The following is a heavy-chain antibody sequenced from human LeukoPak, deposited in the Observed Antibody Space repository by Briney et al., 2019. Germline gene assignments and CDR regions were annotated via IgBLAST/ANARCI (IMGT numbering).Heavy chain of an antibody. CDR1: GFTFSSSW. V-gene: IGHV3-74*01. J-gene: IGHJ4*02. Sequence: GGSLRLSCAVSGFTFSSSWMHWVRQAPGKGLVWVSHIKTDGSTTAYADSVKGRFTISRDNAKNTLYLQMNSLRDEDTAVYYCARVWGSGSQFYFDYWGQGTLVTVSS. CDR2: IKTDGSTT. CDR3: ARVWGSGSQFYFDY. D-gene: IGHD3-10*01.